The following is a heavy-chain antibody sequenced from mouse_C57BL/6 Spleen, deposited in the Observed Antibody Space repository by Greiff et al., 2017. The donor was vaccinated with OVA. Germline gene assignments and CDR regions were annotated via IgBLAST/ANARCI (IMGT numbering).Heavy chain of an antibody. D-gene: IGHD2-2*01. Sequence: EVQRVESGGGLVKPGGSLKLSCAASGFTFSDYGMHWVRQAPEKGLEWVAYISSGSSTIYYADTVKGRFTISRDNAKNTLFLQMTSLRSEDTAMYYCARRGVTTERYYAMDYWGQGTSVTVSS. V-gene: IGHV5-17*01. CDR1: GFTFSDYG. CDR2: ISSGSSTI. CDR3: ARRGVTTERYYAMDY. J-gene: IGHJ4*01.